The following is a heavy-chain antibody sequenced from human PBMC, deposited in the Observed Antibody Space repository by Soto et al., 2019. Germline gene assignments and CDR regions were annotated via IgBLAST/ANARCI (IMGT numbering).Heavy chain of an antibody. CDR2: IYYSGST. CDR1: GFTFSSYA. Sequence: LRLSCAASGFTFSSYAMHWIRQPPGEGLEWIGSIYYSGSTFYNPSLKSRVTISVDTSRNQFSLKLTSVTAADTAVYYCARLSYGGSSNYWGQGTLVTVSS. CDR3: ARLSYGGSSNY. D-gene: IGHD2-15*01. V-gene: IGHV4-39*01. J-gene: IGHJ4*02.